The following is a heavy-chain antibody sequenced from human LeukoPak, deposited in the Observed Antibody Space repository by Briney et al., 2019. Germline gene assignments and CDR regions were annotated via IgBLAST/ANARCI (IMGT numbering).Heavy chain of an antibody. CDR2: IYYSGST. J-gene: IGHJ4*02. V-gene: IGHV4-59*01. CDR1: GGSISSYY. CDR3: ARGGDGLSN. Sequence: PSETLSLTCTVSGGSISSYYWSWIRQPPGKGLEWIGYIYYSGSTNYNPSLKSRVTISVDTSKNQFSLKLSSVTAADTAVYYCARGGDGLSNWGQGTLVTVSS. D-gene: IGHD5-24*01.